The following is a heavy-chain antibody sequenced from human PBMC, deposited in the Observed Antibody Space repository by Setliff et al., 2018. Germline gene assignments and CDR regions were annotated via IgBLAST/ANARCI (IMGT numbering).Heavy chain of an antibody. CDR1: GFTFSSYA. V-gene: IGHV3-23*01. CDR3: AKRGSKDILHGFDI. CDR2: ISPSGDVT. Sequence: GGSLRLSCAASGFTFSSYAMSWVRLAPGRGLEWVSGISPSGDVTLYADSVKGRFTIFRDNSKNTLSLQMSGLRAEDTAIYYCAKRGSKDILHGFDIWGQGTMVTVSS. J-gene: IGHJ3*02.